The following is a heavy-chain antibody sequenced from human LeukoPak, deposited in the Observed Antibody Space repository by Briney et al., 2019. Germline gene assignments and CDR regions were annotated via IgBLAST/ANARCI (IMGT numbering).Heavy chain of an antibody. CDR3: ARDGNGRWFGELPDAFDY. CDR2: ISSSGSTI. D-gene: IGHD3-10*01. V-gene: IGHV3-48*03. J-gene: IGHJ4*02. CDR1: GFTFSSYE. Sequence: GGSLRLSCAASGFTFSSYEMNWVRQAPGKGLEWVPYISSSGSTIYYADSVKGRFTISRDNAKNSLYLQMNSLRAEDTAVYYCARDGNGRWFGELPDAFDYWGQGTLVTVSS.